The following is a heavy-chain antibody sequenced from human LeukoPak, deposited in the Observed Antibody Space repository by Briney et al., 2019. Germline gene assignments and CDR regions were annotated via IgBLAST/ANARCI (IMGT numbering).Heavy chain of an antibody. CDR1: GGSFSGYH. CDR3: ARNTKPYDFWSGYYRRWDAFDI. V-gene: IGHV4-34*01. J-gene: IGHJ3*02. CDR2: INHSGST. D-gene: IGHD3-3*01. Sequence: KPSETLSLTCGVYGGSFSGYHWTWIHLRPGKGLEWIGDINHSGSTHYNPSLKSRVTISVDTSKNQFSLKLSSVTAADTAVYYCARNTKPYDFWSGYYRRWDAFDIWGQGTMVTVSS.